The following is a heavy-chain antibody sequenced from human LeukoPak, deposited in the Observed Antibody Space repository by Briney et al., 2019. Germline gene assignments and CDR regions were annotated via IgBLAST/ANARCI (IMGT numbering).Heavy chain of an antibody. Sequence: GGSLRLSCAASGFTFSSYSMNWVRQAPVKGLEWVSSISSSSSYIYYADSVKGRFTISRDNAKNSLYLQMNSLRAEDTALYHCARTYYGGNFQFDYWGQGTLVTVSS. CDR2: ISSSSSYI. V-gene: IGHV3-21*04. CDR1: GFTFSSYS. J-gene: IGHJ4*02. CDR3: ARTYYGGNFQFDY. D-gene: IGHD4-23*01.